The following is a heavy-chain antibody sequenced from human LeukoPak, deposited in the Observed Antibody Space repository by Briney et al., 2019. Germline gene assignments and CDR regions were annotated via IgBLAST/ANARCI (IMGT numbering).Heavy chain of an antibody. D-gene: IGHD2-15*01. V-gene: IGHV1-8*01. CDR1: GYTFTSYD. Sequence: ASVKVSCKASGYTFTSYDINWVRQATGQGLEWMGWMNPNSGNTGYAQKFQGRVTMTRNTSISTAYLQWSSLKASDTAMYYCARHVLTSGGSCYSEWGQGTLVTVSS. CDR2: MNPNSGNT. CDR3: ARHVLTSGGSCYSE. J-gene: IGHJ4*02.